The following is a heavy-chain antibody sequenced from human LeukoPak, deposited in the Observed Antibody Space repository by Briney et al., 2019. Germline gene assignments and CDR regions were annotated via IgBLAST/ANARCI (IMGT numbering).Heavy chain of an antibody. J-gene: IGHJ6*04. CDR1: GFTFSSYG. D-gene: IGHD2-2*01. Sequence: PGRSLRLSCAASGFTFSSYGMHWVRQAPGKELEWVAVIWYDGSNKYYADSVKGRFTISRDNSKNTLYLQMNSLRAEDTAVYYCARARRDIVVVPAGMDVWGKGTTVTVSS. V-gene: IGHV3-33*01. CDR2: IWYDGSNK. CDR3: ARARRDIVVVPAGMDV.